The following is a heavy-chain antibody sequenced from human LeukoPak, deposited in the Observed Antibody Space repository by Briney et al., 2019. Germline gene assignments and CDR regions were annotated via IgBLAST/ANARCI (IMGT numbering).Heavy chain of an antibody. D-gene: IGHD1-26*01. Sequence: SETLSLTCTVSGGSINSYYWSWIRQPPGKGLEWIGYIYYSGSTNYNPSLKSRVTISVDTSKNQFSLKLSSVTAADTAVYYCAYSSIVGATRPFDYWGQGTLVTVSS. CDR2: IYYSGST. J-gene: IGHJ4*02. CDR1: GGSINSYY. V-gene: IGHV4-59*01. CDR3: AYSSIVGATRPFDY.